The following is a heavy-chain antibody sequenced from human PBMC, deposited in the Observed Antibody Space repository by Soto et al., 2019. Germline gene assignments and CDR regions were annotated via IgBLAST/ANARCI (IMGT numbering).Heavy chain of an antibody. V-gene: IGHV3-33*01. CDR2: IWYDGSNK. J-gene: IGHJ4*02. CDR3: ARAPVRKTQYYFDY. CDR1: GFTFSSYG. D-gene: IGHD2-8*01. Sequence: PGGSLRLSCAASGFTFSSYGMHWVSQAPGKGLGWVAVIWYDGSNKYYADSVKGRFTISRDNSKNTLYLQMNSLRAEDTAVYYCARAPVRKTQYYFDYWGQGTLVTVSS.